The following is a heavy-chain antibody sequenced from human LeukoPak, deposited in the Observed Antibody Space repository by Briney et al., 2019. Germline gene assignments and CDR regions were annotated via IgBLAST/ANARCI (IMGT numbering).Heavy chain of an antibody. CDR2: ISGSGNGFSI. CDR3: VKDFGRIRGTPDS. D-gene: IGHD1-26*01. CDR1: GFVFTIYT. V-gene: IGHV3-64D*06. Sequence: GGSLRLSCSASGFVFTIYTMYWVRQAPGKGPEYVSTISGSGNGFSIYYADSVRGRFTISRDDSKSILYLQMNGLRSEDTAVYYCVKDFGRIRGTPDSWGQGTLVTVSS. J-gene: IGHJ4*02.